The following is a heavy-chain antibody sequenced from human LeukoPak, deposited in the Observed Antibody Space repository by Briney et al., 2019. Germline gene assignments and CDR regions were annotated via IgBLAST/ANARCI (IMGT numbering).Heavy chain of an antibody. J-gene: IGHJ2*01. V-gene: IGHV3-23*01. CDR2: MSAAGSDI. D-gene: IGHD2-21*02. Sequence: GGSLRLSCAASGFTFRSYGMSWVRQAPGKGLQWVSTMSAAGSDIHHADSVKGRFTISRDNSKNTLYLQMNSLRAEDTAVYYCAKDLVTWASGNWYFDLWGRGTLVTVSS. CDR3: AKDLVTWASGNWYFDL. CDR1: GFTFRSYG.